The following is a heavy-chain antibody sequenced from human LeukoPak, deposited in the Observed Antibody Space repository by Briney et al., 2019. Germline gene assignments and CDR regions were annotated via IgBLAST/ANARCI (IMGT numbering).Heavy chain of an antibody. CDR1: GSSIKSGYY. CDR2: IFNTGNT. J-gene: IGHJ4*02. V-gene: IGHV4-38-2*02. D-gene: IGHD6-13*01. CDR3: ARAEFYSSSWQTIYYFDY. Sequence: SETLSLTCSVSGSSIKSGYYWAWIRQAPGKGLEWIGSIFNTGNTFYNPSLKSRVTISVDTSKNQFFLTLTSVTAADTALFYCARAEFYSSSWQTIYYFDYWGQGTLVTVSS.